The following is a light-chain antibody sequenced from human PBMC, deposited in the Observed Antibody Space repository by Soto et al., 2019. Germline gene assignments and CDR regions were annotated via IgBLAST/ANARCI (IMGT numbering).Light chain of an antibody. CDR2: DAS. Sequence: EFVLTQSPGTLSLSPGERATLSCSASQTVRNNYLAWYQQKPGQAPKLLIYDASSRATGIPDRFSGGGSGTDFILTISRLEPEDFAVYYCQQFSSYPLTFGGGIKVDIK. CDR1: QTVRNNY. CDR3: QQFSSYPLT. J-gene: IGKJ4*01. V-gene: IGKV3-20*01.